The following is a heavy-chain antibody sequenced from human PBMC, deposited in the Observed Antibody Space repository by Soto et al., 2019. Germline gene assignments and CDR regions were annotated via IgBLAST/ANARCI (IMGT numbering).Heavy chain of an antibody. CDR1: GGTFSSYA. CDR2: IIPIFGTA. Sequence: SVKVSCKASGGTFSSYAISWVRQAPGQGLEWVGGIIPIFGTANYAQKFQGRVTITADKSTSTAYMELSSLRSEDTAVYYCARDPRVGATTFYYYYGMDVWGQGTTVTISS. D-gene: IGHD1-26*01. V-gene: IGHV1-69*06. J-gene: IGHJ6*02. CDR3: ARDPRVGATTFYYYYGMDV.